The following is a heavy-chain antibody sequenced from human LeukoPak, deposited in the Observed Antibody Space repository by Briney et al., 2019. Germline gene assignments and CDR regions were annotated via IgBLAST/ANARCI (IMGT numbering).Heavy chain of an antibody. V-gene: IGHV1-69*13. D-gene: IGHD3-10*01. CDR3: ARVPGHYYGMDV. CDR1: GGTSSSYA. CDR2: IIPIFGTA. Sequence: SVKVSCKASGGTSSSYAISWVRQAPGQGLEWMGGIIPIFGTANYAQKFQGRVTITADESTSTAYMELSSLRSEDTAVYYCARVPGHYYGMDVWGQGTTVTVSS. J-gene: IGHJ6*02.